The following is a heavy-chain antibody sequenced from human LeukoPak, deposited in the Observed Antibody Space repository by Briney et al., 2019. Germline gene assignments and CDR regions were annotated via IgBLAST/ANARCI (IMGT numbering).Heavy chain of an antibody. D-gene: IGHD3-3*01. Sequence: SETLSLTCTVSGGSISSYYWSWIRQPPGKGLEWIGYIYYSGSTNYNPSLKSRVTISVDTSKNQFSLKLSSVTAADTAVYYCARHLVRFLLDVWGQGTTVTVSS. V-gene: IGHV4-59*08. CDR1: GGSISSYY. CDR2: IYYSGST. CDR3: ARHLVRFLLDV. J-gene: IGHJ6*02.